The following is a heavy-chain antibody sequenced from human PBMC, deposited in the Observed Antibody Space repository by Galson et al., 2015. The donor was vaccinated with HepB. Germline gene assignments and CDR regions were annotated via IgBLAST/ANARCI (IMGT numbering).Heavy chain of an antibody. D-gene: IGHD3-22*01. CDR1: GFTFSSYA. V-gene: IGHV3-30*04. J-gene: IGHJ4*02. CDR2: ISYDGSNK. CDR3: ARDRGSYYDSSDTDQVGY. Sequence: SLRLSCAASGFTFSSYAMHWVRQAPGKGLEWVAVISYDGSNKYYADSVKGRFTISRDNSKNTLYLQMNSLRAEDTAVYYCARDRGSYYDSSDTDQVGYWGQGTLVTVSS.